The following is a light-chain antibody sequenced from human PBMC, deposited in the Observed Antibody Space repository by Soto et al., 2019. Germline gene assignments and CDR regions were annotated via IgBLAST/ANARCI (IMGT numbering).Light chain of an antibody. Sequence: IQLTQSPSSLSASVGDRVTITCRASQGLNTNLAWYQQKPGKAPNLLIYGASTLQKGVPSRFSGNGSGTVFTLTISSLQPEDLATYYCQQTNNYFTFGPGTKVDIK. CDR1: QGLNTN. CDR3: QQTNNYFT. V-gene: IGKV1-9*01. CDR2: GAS. J-gene: IGKJ3*01.